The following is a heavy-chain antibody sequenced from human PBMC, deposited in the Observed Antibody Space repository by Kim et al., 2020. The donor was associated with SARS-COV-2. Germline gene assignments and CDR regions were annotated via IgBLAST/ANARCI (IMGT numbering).Heavy chain of an antibody. CDR1: GYTFTSYG. Sequence: ASVKVSCKASGYTFTSYGISWVRQAPGQGLEWMGWISAYNGNTNYAQKLQGRVTMTTDTSTSTAYMELRSLRSDDTAVYYCARDPGALGSWYPLYYYYGMDVWGQGTTVTVSS. D-gene: IGHD6-13*01. J-gene: IGHJ6*02. CDR2: ISAYNGNT. V-gene: IGHV1-18*04. CDR3: ARDPGALGSWYPLYYYYGMDV.